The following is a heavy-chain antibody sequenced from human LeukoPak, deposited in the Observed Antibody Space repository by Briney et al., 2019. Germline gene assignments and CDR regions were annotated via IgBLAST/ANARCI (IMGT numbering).Heavy chain of an antibody. V-gene: IGHV1-2*02. CDR3: ARTYYYGSGSYSY. D-gene: IGHD3-10*01. CDR1: GYTFTGYY. Sequence: ASVKVSCKASGYTFTGYYMHWVRQAPGQGLEWMGWINPSSGGTNYAQKFQGRVTMTRDTSISTAYMELSRLRSDDTAVYYCARTYYYGSGSYSYWGQGTLVTVSS. CDR2: INPSSGGT. J-gene: IGHJ4*02.